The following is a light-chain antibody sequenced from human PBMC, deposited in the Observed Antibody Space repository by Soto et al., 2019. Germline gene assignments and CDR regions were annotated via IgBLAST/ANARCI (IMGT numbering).Light chain of an antibody. CDR3: QQYGASPTT. CDR2: GAS. V-gene: IGKV3-20*01. CDR1: QSGTSTY. Sequence: EILLTQSPGTLSLSTGERATLSCRASQSGTSTYLAWYQQKPGQAPRLLIYGASSRATGIPDRFRGSGSGTDFTLTISRLEPEDFAVYYFQQYGASPTTLGQGTKLEI. J-gene: IGKJ2*01.